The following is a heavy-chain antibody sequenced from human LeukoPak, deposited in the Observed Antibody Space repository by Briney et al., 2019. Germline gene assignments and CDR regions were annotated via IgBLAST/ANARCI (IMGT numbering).Heavy chain of an antibody. J-gene: IGHJ4*02. CDR2: MKGKTDGGTT. D-gene: IGHD5-12*01. CDR3: STVRGYAGG. Sequence: GGSLRLSCAASGFPFRSNWMNWVRQAPGKGLEWVGRMKGKTDGGTTDYAALVKGRFIISRDESKNTLYLQMKSLRIEDTAVYYCSTVRGYAGGWGQGTLVTVSS. V-gene: IGHV3-15*01. CDR1: GFPFRSNW.